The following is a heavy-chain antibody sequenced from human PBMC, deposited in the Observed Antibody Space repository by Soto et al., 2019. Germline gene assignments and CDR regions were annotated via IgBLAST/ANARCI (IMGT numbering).Heavy chain of an antibody. J-gene: IGHJ4*02. V-gene: IGHV3-23*01. CDR1: GFNFSSYA. D-gene: IGHD2-21*02. CDR3: AKGGVVVTAMAMGHFDY. Sequence: GGSKRLSYAASGFNFSSYAMSWVRPAPGKGLEWVSAISGSGGSTYYADSVKGRFTISRDNSKNTLYLQMNSPRAEDTAVYYCAKGGVVVTAMAMGHFDYWGQGTLVTVSS. CDR2: ISGSGGST.